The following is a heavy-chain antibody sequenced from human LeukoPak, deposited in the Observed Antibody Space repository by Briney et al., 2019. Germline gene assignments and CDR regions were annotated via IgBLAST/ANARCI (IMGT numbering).Heavy chain of an antibody. D-gene: IGHD6-6*01. Sequence: PGGSLRLSCAASGFTFNNYGMQWVRQAPGKGLEWVAVISYTGNTKYYVDSVKGRFTISRDNSKNTLYLQMNSLRAEDTAVYYCVKESDEYSSSSSDYWGQGTLATVSS. CDR1: GFTFNNYG. CDR3: VKESDEYSSSSSDY. V-gene: IGHV3-30*18. CDR2: ISYTGNTK. J-gene: IGHJ4*02.